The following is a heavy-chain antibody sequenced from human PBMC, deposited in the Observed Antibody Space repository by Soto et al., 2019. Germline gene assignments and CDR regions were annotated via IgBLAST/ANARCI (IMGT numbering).Heavy chain of an antibody. D-gene: IGHD3-22*01. Sequence: GGSLRLSCAASGFTVSSNYMSWVRQAPGKGLEWVSVIYSGGSTYYADSVKGRFTISRDNSKNTLYLQMSSLRAEDTAVYYCARSPLKWLFDYWGQGTLVTVSS. V-gene: IGHV3-53*01. J-gene: IGHJ4*02. CDR1: GFTVSSNY. CDR3: ARSPLKWLFDY. CDR2: IYSGGST.